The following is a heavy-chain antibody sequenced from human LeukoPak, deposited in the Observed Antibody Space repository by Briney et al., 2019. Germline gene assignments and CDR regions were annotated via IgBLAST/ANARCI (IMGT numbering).Heavy chain of an antibody. CDR3: ARARRIQLWLEGPSDY. CDR2: ISAYNGNT. Sequence: ASVKVSCKASGYTFTSYGISWVRQAPGQGLEWMGWISAYNGNTNYAQKLQGSVTMTTDTSTSTAYMELRSLRSDDTAVYYCARARRIQLWLEGPSDYWGQGTLVTVSS. V-gene: IGHV1-18*01. J-gene: IGHJ4*02. CDR1: GYTFTSYG. D-gene: IGHD5-18*01.